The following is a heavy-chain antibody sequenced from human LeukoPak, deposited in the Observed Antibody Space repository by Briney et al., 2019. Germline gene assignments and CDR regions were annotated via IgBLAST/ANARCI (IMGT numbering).Heavy chain of an antibody. Sequence: PGGSLRLSCAASGFTFSSYWMHWVRQAPGQGLVWVSRINSDGSSTSYADSVKGRFTTSRDNAKNTLYLQMNSLRAEDTAVYYCAREGRYCSSTSCYEPYDYWGQGTLVTVSS. CDR1: GFTFSSYW. CDR2: INSDGSST. D-gene: IGHD2-2*01. J-gene: IGHJ4*02. CDR3: AREGRYCSSTSCYEPYDY. V-gene: IGHV3-74*01.